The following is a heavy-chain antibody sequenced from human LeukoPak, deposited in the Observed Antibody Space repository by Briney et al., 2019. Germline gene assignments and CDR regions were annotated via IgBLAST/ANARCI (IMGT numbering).Heavy chain of an antibody. CDR3: ARDPSQLLRYFDWQD. CDR1: GFTFSDYW. CDR2: IKQDGSEK. Sequence: GGSLRLSCAASGFTFSDYWMSWVRQAPGKGLEWVANIKQDGSEKYYVDSVKGRFTISRDNAKNSLYLQMNSLRAEDTAVYYCARDPSQLLRYFDWQDWGQGTLVTVSS. D-gene: IGHD3-9*01. V-gene: IGHV3-7*01. J-gene: IGHJ1*01.